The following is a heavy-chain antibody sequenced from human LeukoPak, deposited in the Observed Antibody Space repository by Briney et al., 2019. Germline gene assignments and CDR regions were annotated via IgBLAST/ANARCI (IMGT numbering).Heavy chain of an antibody. D-gene: IGHD3-3*01. CDR3: VSGFLQWLY. J-gene: IGHJ4*02. CDR2: INPDGSNM. V-gene: IGHV3-7*01. Sequence: GGSLRLSGAASGFSFSSYWMSWVRQAPGKGLEWVANINPDGSNMLYVDSVKGRFTISRDNAKNSLYLQMNNLRAEDTAVYFCVSGFLQWLYWGQGTLVTVSS. CDR1: GFSFSSYW.